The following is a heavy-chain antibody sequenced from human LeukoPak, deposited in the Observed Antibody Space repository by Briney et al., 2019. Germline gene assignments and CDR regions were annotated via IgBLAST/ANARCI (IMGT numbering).Heavy chain of an antibody. CDR3: ARSSSLSWFDP. CDR1: GYKFTNYW. J-gene: IGHJ5*02. V-gene: IGHV5-51*01. D-gene: IGHD6-13*01. Sequence: GESLKISCKGSGYKFTNYWIGWVRQMPGKGLEWMGIIYPGDSDTRYSPSFQGQVTISADKSISTAYLQWSSLKASDTAMYYCARSSSLSWFDPWGQGTLVTVSS. CDR2: IYPGDSDT.